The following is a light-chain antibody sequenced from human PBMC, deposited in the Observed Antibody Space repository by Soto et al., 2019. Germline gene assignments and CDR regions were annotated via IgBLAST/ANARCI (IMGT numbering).Light chain of an antibody. CDR1: QGISSA. CDR3: QQFNSYLVT. V-gene: IGKV1-13*02. J-gene: IGKJ4*01. CDR2: DAS. Sequence: AIQLTQSPSSLSASVGDRVTITCRASQGISSALPWYQQKPGKAPKLLIYDASSLESGVPSRFNGSGSGTDFTLTISSLQPEDFATYYCQQFNSYLVTFGGGTKVEI.